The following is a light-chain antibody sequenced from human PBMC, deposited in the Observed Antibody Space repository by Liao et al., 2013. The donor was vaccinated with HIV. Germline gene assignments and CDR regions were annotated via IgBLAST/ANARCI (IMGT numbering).Light chain of an antibody. CDR3: QAWDRSADVV. Sequence: SYELEQPPSLSVSPGQTAKISCSGDALAKQHTYWYQQKPGQAPMLMIYKGTERPSGIPERFSGSTSGTTVTLTISGVQAEDEADYFCQAWDRSADVVFGGGTKLTVL. V-gene: IGLV3-25*03. CDR1: ALAKQH. J-gene: IGLJ2*01. CDR2: KGT.